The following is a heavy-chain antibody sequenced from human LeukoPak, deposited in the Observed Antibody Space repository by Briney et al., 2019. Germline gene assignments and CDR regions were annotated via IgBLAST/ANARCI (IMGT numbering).Heavy chain of an antibody. Sequence: ASVKVSCKASGYTFTTYDINWVRQATGQGLEWMGWMNPNSGYTGYAQKFQGTVTITRDTSISTAYMELSSLRSEDTAEYYCARVAGSIDYWGQGTLVTVSS. D-gene: IGHD6-19*01. CDR3: ARVAGSIDY. CDR1: GYTFTTYD. CDR2: MNPNSGYT. V-gene: IGHV1-8*03. J-gene: IGHJ4*02.